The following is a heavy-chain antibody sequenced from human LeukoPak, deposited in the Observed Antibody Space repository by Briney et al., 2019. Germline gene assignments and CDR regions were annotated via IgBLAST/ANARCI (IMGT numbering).Heavy chain of an antibody. V-gene: IGHV1-69*13. CDR3: ARTSGYSSGYDY. CDR2: IIPIFGTA. J-gene: IGHJ4*02. D-gene: IGHD6-19*01. CDR1: GGTFSSYA. Sequence: ASVKVSCKASGGTFSSYAISWVRQAPGQGLEWMGGIIPIFGTANYAQKFQGRVTITADESTSAAYMELSSLRSEDTAVYYCARTSGYSSGYDYWGQGTLVTVSS.